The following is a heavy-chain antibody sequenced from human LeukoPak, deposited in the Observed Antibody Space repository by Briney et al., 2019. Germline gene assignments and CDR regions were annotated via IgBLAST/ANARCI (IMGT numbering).Heavy chain of an antibody. CDR3: ASKLVVGATKSDYFDY. D-gene: IGHD1-26*01. J-gene: IGHJ4*02. CDR2: INRDGSSA. Sequence: GGSLRLSCAASGFTFSSFWMHSVRQAPGKGLVWVSRINRDGSSAGYAGSVKGRFTISSDNAKNTLYLQMNSLRAEDTAVYYCASKLVVGATKSDYFDYWGQGTLVTVSS. CDR1: GFTFSSFW. V-gene: IGHV3-74*01.